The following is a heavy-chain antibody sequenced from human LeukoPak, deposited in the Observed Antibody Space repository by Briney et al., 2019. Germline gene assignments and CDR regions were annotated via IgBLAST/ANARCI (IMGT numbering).Heavy chain of an antibody. Sequence: PGGSLRLSCAASGFTFSSYWMHWVRQAPGKGLVWVSRINSDGSSTSYADSVKGRFTISRDNAKNTLYLQMNSLRAEDTAVYYCARDEGWAHSSSWYEYFQHWGQGTLVTVSS. CDR3: ARDEGWAHSSSWYEYFQH. CDR1: GFTFSSYW. J-gene: IGHJ1*01. V-gene: IGHV3-74*01. D-gene: IGHD6-13*01. CDR2: INSDGSST.